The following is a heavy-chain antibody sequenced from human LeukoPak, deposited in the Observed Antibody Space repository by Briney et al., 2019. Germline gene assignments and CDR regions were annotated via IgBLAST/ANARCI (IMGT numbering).Heavy chain of an antibody. J-gene: IGHJ4*02. D-gene: IGHD4-17*01. CDR2: IKHDGSDS. CDR3: ARDRRPTIYGGLDS. V-gene: IGHV3-7*01. CDR1: GFTFSYYY. Sequence: GGSLRLSYAASGFTFSYYYMSWIRQAPGKGLEWVANIKHDGSDSFYVDSVKCRFTISRDNSENSLYLQMHGLRVEHTAMYFCARDRRPTIYGGLDSWGQGTVVTVSS.